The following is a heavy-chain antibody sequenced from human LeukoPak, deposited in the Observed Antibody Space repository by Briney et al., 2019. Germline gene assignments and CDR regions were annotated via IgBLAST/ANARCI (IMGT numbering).Heavy chain of an antibody. Sequence: GGSLRLSCAASGFTFSSYDMHWVRQATGKGLEWVSAIGTAGDTYYPGSVKGRFTISRDNSKNTLYLQMNSLRAEDTAVYYCARDFAAAVINWFDPWGQGTLVTVSS. CDR2: IGTAGDT. D-gene: IGHD6-13*01. V-gene: IGHV3-13*01. CDR3: ARDFAAAVINWFDP. CDR1: GFTFSSYD. J-gene: IGHJ5*02.